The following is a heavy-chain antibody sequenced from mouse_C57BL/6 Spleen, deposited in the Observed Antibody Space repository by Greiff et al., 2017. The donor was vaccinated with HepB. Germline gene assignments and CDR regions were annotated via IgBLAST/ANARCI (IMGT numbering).Heavy chain of an antibody. Sequence: EVQLQQSGPELVKPGASVKIPCKASGYTFTDYNMDWVKQSHGKSLEWIGDINPNNGGTIYNQKFKGKATLTVDKSSSTADMELRSLTSEDTAVYYWARSGYDYSFYAMDYWGQGTSVTVSS. V-gene: IGHV1-18*01. CDR2: INPNNGGT. CDR3: ARSGYDYSFYAMDY. J-gene: IGHJ4*01. D-gene: IGHD2-4*01. CDR1: GYTFTDYN.